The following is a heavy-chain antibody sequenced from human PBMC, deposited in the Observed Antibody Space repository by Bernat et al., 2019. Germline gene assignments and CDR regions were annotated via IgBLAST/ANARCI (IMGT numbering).Heavy chain of an antibody. CDR2: ISYDGSNK. CDR1: GFTFSSYG. J-gene: IGHJ6*02. CDR3: AKEESYYYGMDV. V-gene: IGHV3-30*18. Sequence: VQLVESGGGLVKPGGSLRLSCAASGFTFSSYGMHWVRQAPGKGLEWVAVISYDGSNKFYADSVKGRFTISRDNSKNTLYLQMNSLRAEDTAVYYCAKEESYYYGMDVWGQGTTVTVSS.